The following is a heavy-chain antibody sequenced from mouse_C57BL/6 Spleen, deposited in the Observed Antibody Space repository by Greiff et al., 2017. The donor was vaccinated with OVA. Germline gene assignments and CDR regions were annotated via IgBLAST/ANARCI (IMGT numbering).Heavy chain of an antibody. D-gene: IGHD1-1*02. J-gene: IGHJ2*01. Sequence: EVKVEESGGGLVQPGGSMKLSCAASGFTFSDAWMDWVRQSPEQGLEWVAELRNKANNHATYYAESVKGRFTISRDEYKRSGYLQRNSLRAEDTGSEYGIRGGLFDYWGQGTTLTVSA. CDR1: GFTFSDAW. CDR3: IRGGLFDY. V-gene: IGHV6-6*01. CDR2: LRNKANNHAT.